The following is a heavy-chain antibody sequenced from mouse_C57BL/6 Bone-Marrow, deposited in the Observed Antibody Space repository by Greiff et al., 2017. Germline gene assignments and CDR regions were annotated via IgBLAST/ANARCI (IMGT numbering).Heavy chain of an antibody. CDR2: FDPSDSYT. CDR1: GYTFTSYW. D-gene: IGHD1-2*01. V-gene: IGHV1-50*01. Sequence: QVQLQQPGAELVKPGASVKLSCKASGYTFTSYWMQWVKQRPGQGLEWIGEFDPSDSYTNYNQKFKGKATLTVDTSTSTAYMQLSSLTSEDSAVYYCAREYYGPWAQGTLVTVSA. CDR3: AREYYGP. J-gene: IGHJ3*01.